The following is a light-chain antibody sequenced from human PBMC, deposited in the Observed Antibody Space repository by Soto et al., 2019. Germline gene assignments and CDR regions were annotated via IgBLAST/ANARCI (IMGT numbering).Light chain of an antibody. CDR2: GVY. J-gene: IGKJ1*01. CDR1: QSVSSN. CDR3: QQYNNWPRT. Sequence: EIVMTQSPATLSVSPGERATLSCRASQSVSSNLAWYQQKPGQAPRLLIYGVYIRATGIPATFSGSGSGTDFTLTISSPQSEDFAVYYCQQYNNWPRTFGQGTKVDIK. V-gene: IGKV3-15*01.